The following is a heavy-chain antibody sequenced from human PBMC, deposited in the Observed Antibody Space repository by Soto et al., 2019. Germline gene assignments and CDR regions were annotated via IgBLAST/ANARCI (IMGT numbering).Heavy chain of an antibody. Sequence: GGSLRLSCAASGFTVSSNYMSWVRQAPGKGLEWVSVIYSGGSTYYADSVKGRFTISRGNSKNTLYLQMNSLRAEDTAVYYCARELGASGLDYWGQGTLVTVSS. J-gene: IGHJ4*02. CDR3: ARELGASGLDY. CDR2: IYSGGST. V-gene: IGHV3-53*01. D-gene: IGHD7-27*01. CDR1: GFTVSSNY.